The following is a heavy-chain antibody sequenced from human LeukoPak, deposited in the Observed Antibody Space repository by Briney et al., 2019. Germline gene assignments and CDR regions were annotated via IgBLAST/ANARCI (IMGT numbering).Heavy chain of an antibody. Sequence: ASVKVSCKASGYTFTSYGISWVRQAPGQGLEWMGWISAYDGNTNYAQKLQGRVTMTTDTSTSTAYMELRSLRSDDTAVYYCARDGVAVAETRLPQPNQNFDYWDQGTLVTVSS. CDR2: ISAYDGNT. CDR3: ARDGVAVAETRLPQPNQNFDY. D-gene: IGHD6-19*01. J-gene: IGHJ4*02. V-gene: IGHV1-18*01. CDR1: GYTFTSYG.